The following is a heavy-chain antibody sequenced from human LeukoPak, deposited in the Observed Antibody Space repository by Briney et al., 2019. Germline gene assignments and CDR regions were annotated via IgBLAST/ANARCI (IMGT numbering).Heavy chain of an antibody. V-gene: IGHV5-51*01. CDR2: INPGGSHI. CDR1: GYSFTSYW. D-gene: IGHD5-18*01. CDR3: AGKNPTALRYNWFDP. J-gene: IGHJ5*02. Sequence: GESLKISCKGSGYSFTSYWIGWVRQMPGKGLEWMGAINPGGSHIRYSPSFQGQVTISTDKSISTAYLQWSSLKASDTAIYYCAGKNPTALRYNWFDPWGQGTRVTVSS.